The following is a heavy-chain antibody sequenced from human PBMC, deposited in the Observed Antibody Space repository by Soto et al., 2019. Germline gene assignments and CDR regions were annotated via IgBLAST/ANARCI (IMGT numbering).Heavy chain of an antibody. CDR2: INHSGST. V-gene: IGHV4-34*01. Sequence: SETLSLTCTVSGGSISSYYWSWIRQPPGKGLEWIGEINHSGSTNYNPSLKSRVTISVDTSKNQFSLKLSSVTAADTAVYYCARDRYYYGSGSYYGYYYYGMDVWGQGTTVTVSS. CDR3: ARDRYYYGSGSYYGYYYYGMDV. D-gene: IGHD3-10*01. J-gene: IGHJ6*02. CDR1: GGSISSYY.